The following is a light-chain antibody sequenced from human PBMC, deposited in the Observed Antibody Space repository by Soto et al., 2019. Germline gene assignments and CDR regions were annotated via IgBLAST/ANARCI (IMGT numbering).Light chain of an antibody. CDR2: AAS. J-gene: IGKJ1*01. CDR1: QTIMTY. Sequence: DLQMTQSPSYLSASVGDEFTITCRASQTIMTYLNWYQLKQGKPPRLLIYAASSLQSGVPSRLSGSGYGTDLTLTISSLKNEDFETYSCQQSYNSTQTFGHGTKVDIK. V-gene: IGKV1-39*01. CDR3: QQSYNSTQT.